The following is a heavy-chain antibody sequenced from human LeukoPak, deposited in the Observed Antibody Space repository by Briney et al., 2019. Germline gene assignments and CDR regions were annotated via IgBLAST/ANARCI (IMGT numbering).Heavy chain of an antibody. CDR1: GGSISSDY. J-gene: IGHJ5*02. V-gene: IGHV4-59*01. CDR2: TYYSGSS. D-gene: IGHD6-13*01. Sequence: PSETLSLTCTVSGGSISSDYWSWIRQPPGKGLEWIGYTYYSGSSNYNPSLKSRVTISVDTSKNQFSLKLTSVTAADTAVYYCARGAAPGTRWFDPWGQGTLVTVSS. CDR3: ARGAAPGTRWFDP.